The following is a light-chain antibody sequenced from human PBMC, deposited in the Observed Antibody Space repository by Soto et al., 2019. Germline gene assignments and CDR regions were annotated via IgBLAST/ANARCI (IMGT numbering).Light chain of an antibody. CDR2: DVS. CDR1: SSDVGGYTY. V-gene: IGLV2-14*01. J-gene: IGLJ1*01. CDR3: SSYTTSNTRQIV. Sequence: QSVLTQPASVSGSPGQAITISCTGTSSDVGGYTYASWYQQHPGKAPKFIIYDVSNRPSGVSNRFSGSKSGNTASLTISGLQAEDEADYYCSSYTTSNTRQIVFGTGTKVTFL.